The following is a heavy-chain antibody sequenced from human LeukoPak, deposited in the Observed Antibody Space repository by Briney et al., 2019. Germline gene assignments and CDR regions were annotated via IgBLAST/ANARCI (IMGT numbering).Heavy chain of an antibody. CDR3: AREAAAAGTPEFDY. CDR1: GGTFISYA. CDR2: IIPIFGTA. Sequence: ASVKXSXXASGGTFISYAISWVRQAPGQGLEXMGXIIPIFGTANYAQKFQGRVTMTTDTSTSTAYMELRSLRSDDTAVYYCAREAAAAGTPEFDYWGQGTLVTVSS. D-gene: IGHD6-13*01. J-gene: IGHJ4*02. V-gene: IGHV1-69*05.